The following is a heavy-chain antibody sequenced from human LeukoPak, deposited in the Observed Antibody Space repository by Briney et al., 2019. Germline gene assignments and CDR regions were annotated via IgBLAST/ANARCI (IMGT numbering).Heavy chain of an antibody. D-gene: IGHD1-14*01. CDR1: GYTFTSYD. CDR2: MNPNSGNT. Sequence: GASVKVSCKASGYTFTSYDINWLRQATGQGPEWMGWMNPNSGNTGYAQKFQGRVTMTRNTSISTAYMELSNVRSEDTAMYYCAINLPANRRFQHWGQGTLVTVSS. CDR3: AINLPANRRFQH. J-gene: IGHJ1*01. V-gene: IGHV1-8*01.